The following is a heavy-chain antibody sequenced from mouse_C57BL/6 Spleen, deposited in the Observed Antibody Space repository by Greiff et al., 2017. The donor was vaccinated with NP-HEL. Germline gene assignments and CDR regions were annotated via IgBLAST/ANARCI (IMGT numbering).Heavy chain of an antibody. CDR3: ARHSGYSLDY. CDR2: ISSGGSYT. J-gene: IGHJ2*01. CDR1: GFTFSSYG. Sequence: EVQLVESGGDLVKPGGSLKLSCAASGFTFSSYGMSWVRQTPDKRLEWVATISSGGSYTYYPDSVKGRFTISRDNAKNTLYLQMSSLKSEDTAMYYCARHSGYSLDYWGQGTTLTVSS. D-gene: IGHD3-1*01. V-gene: IGHV5-6*01.